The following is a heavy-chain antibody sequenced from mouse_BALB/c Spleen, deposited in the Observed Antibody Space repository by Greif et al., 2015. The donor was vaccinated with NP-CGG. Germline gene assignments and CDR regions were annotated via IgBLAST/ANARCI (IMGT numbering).Heavy chain of an antibody. D-gene: IGHD2-1*01. CDR3: ARGYGNYYYAMDY. Sequence: EVQLQQSGAELVKPGASVKLSCTASGFNIKDTYMHWVKQRPEQGLEWIGRIDPANGNTKYDPKLQGKATITADTSSNTAYLQPSSLTSEDTAVYYCARGYGNYYYAMDYWGQGTSVTVSS. J-gene: IGHJ4*01. CDR1: GFNIKDTY. V-gene: IGHV14-3*02. CDR2: IDPANGNT.